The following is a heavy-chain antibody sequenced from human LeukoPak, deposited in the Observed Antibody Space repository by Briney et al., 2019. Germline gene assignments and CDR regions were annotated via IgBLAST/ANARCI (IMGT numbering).Heavy chain of an antibody. D-gene: IGHD1-26*01. J-gene: IGHJ4*02. V-gene: IGHV3-23*01. CDR1: GFTFSSYA. CDR3: ARSGSGSSWYYFDY. Sequence: GGSLRLSCAASGFTFSSYAMSWVRQAPGKGLEWVSAISGSGVSTYYADSVKGRFTISRDNSKNTLYLQMNSLRAEDTAVYYCARSGSGSSWYYFDYWGQGTLVTVSS. CDR2: ISGSGVST.